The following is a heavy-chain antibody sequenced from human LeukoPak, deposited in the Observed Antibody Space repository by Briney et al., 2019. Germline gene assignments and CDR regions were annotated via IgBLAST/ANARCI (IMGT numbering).Heavy chain of an antibody. Sequence: PSETLSLTCTVSGGSISSSSYYWGWIRQPPGKGLEWIGSIYYSGSTYYNPSLKSRVTISVDTSKNQFSLKLSSVTAADTAVYYCARSFSSSWLDPWGQGTLVTVSS. J-gene: IGHJ5*02. D-gene: IGHD6-13*01. V-gene: IGHV4-39*07. CDR1: GGSISSSSYY. CDR3: ARSFSSSWLDP. CDR2: IYYSGST.